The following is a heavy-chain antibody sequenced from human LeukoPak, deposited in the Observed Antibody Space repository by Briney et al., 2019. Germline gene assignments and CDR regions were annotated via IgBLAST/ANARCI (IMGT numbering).Heavy chain of an antibody. Sequence: SETLSLTCTVSGGSISSYYWSWIRQPPGKGLEGIGYFYYSGSTNYNPSLKSRVTISVDTSKNQFSLKLSSVTAADTAVYYCARHSSSWYRLFDYWGQGTLVTVSS. J-gene: IGHJ4*02. CDR2: FYYSGST. CDR1: GGSISSYY. V-gene: IGHV4-59*01. CDR3: ARHSSSWYRLFDY. D-gene: IGHD6-13*01.